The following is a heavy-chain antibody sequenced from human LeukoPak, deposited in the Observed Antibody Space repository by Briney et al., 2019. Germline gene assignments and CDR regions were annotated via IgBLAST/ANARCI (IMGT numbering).Heavy chain of an antibody. Sequence: GGSLRLSCAASGFTFSSYWMSWVRKAPGEGQERVANIKQDGSEKYYVDSVKGRFTISRDNAKNSLYLQMNSLRAEDTAVYYCARVMSNYYYMDVWGKGTTVTVSS. CDR3: ARVMSNYYYMDV. D-gene: IGHD2-8*01. J-gene: IGHJ6*03. CDR1: GFTFSSYW. V-gene: IGHV3-7*01. CDR2: IKQDGSEK.